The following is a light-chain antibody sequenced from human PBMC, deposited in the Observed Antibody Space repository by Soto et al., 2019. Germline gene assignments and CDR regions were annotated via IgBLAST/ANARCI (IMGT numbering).Light chain of an antibody. CDR2: EVS. CDR1: SSDVGRYNY. V-gene: IGLV2-8*01. Sequence: QSALTQPPSASGSPGQSVTISCTGTSSDVGRYNYVSWYQQHPGKAPKLMIYEVSKRPSGVPDRFSGSKSGNTASLTVSGLQAEDESDYCCSLYAVSNNWNVVFGGGTKLTVL. CDR3: SLYAVSNNWNVV. J-gene: IGLJ2*01.